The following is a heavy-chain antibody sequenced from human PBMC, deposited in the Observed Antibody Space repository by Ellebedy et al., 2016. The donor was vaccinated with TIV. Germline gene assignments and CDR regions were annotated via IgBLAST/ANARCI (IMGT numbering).Heavy chain of an antibody. D-gene: IGHD2-15*01. CDR1: GFTFSSYS. J-gene: IGHJ4*02. V-gene: IGHV3-48*01. CDR2: ISSSSSTI. CDR3: ARGYCSGGSCYFAY. Sequence: GESLKISCAASGFTFSSYSMNWVRQAPGKGLEWVSYISSSSSTIYYADSVKGRFTISRDNAKNSLYLQMNSLRAEDTAVYYCARGYCSGGSCYFAYWGQGTLVTVSS.